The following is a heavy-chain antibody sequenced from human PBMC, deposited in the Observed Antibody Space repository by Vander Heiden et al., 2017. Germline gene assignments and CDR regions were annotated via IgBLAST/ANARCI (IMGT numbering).Heavy chain of an antibody. CDR3: ATTCSGGTCCLS. CDR2: LIPIFGAA. J-gene: IGHJ5*02. D-gene: IGHD2-15*01. Sequence: SWVRQAPGQGLEWMGGLIPIFGAANYAQKFQGRVTITADDSTSTAYMELSSLRSEDTAMYYCATTCSGGTCCLSWGQGTLVTVSS. V-gene: IGHV1-69*01.